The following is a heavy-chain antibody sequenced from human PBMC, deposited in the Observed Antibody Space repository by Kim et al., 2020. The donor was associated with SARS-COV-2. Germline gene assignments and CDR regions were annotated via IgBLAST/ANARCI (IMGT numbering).Heavy chain of an antibody. J-gene: IGHJ4*02. Sequence: PSLKSRVTISVDTSKNQFSLKLSSVTAADTAVYYCARIPYYDILTGPFDYWGQGTLVTVSS. V-gene: IGHV4-59*01. D-gene: IGHD3-9*01. CDR3: ARIPYYDILTGPFDY.